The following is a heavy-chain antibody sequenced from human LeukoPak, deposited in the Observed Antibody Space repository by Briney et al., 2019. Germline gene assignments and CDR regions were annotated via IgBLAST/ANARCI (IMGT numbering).Heavy chain of an antibody. Sequence: GGSLRLSCAASGFKIDDYYMSWIRQAPGKGLEWVSHISLSGGTIHYADSVKGRFTISRDNSKNTLYLQMNSLRAEDTAVYYCANIAAAGTSDYWGQGTLVTVSS. CDR1: GFKIDDYY. CDR3: ANIAAAGTSDY. CDR2: ISLSGGTI. V-gene: IGHV3-11*01. D-gene: IGHD6-13*01. J-gene: IGHJ4*02.